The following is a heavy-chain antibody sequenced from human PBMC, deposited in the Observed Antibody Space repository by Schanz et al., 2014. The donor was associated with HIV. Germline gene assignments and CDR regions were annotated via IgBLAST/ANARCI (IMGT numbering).Heavy chain of an antibody. J-gene: IGHJ1*01. CDR3: ARGPEVVVTGAPAEYFQH. Sequence: QVQLQESGPGLVKPSQTLSLTCTVSGGSISSGGYYWSWIRQHPGGGLERIGYIYYSGSTYNNPSLKSRVTISVDTSKNQFPLKLSSVTAADTAVYYCARGPEVVVTGAPAEYFQHWGQGTLVTVSS. D-gene: IGHD2-21*02. CDR2: IYYSGST. V-gene: IGHV4-31*03. CDR1: GGSISSGGYY.